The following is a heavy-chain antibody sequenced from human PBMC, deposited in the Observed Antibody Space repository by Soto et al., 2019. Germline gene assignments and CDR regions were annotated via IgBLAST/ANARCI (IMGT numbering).Heavy chain of an antibody. V-gene: IGHV4-34*01. J-gene: IGHJ5*02. D-gene: IGHD3-3*01. Sequence: PSETLSLTCAVYGGSFSGYYWSWIRQPPGKGLEWIGEINHSGSTNYNPSLKSRVTISVDTSKNQFSLKLSSVTAADTAVYYCARGGGQTYYDFWSGLNKGGWFDPWGQGTLVTVSS. CDR1: GGSFSGYY. CDR3: ARGGGQTYYDFWSGLNKGGWFDP. CDR2: INHSGST.